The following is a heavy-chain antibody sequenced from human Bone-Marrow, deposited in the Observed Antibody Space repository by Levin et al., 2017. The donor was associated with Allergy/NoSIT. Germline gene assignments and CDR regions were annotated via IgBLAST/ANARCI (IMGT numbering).Heavy chain of an antibody. CDR3: TRSLGYCDSSTCYGSWFDP. CDR2: VSYSGGP. J-gene: IGHJ5*02. Sequence: SETLSLTCSVSGASITSYYWSWIRQAPGKGLDWIGYVSYSGGPTYNPSLKSRVTITADKSKNQFSLKLTSVTAADTAVYYCTRSLGYCDSSTCYGSWFDPWGQGTLVSVSS. CDR1: GASITSYY. D-gene: IGHD2/OR15-2a*01. V-gene: IGHV4-59*01.